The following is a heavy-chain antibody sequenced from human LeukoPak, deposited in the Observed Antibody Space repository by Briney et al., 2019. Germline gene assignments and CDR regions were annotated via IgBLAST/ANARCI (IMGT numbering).Heavy chain of an antibody. CDR1: GYTFTSYG. J-gene: IGHJ5*02. CDR2: IIPIFGTA. Sequence: SVKVSCKASGYTFTSYGISWVRQAPGQGLEWMGGIIPIFGTANYAQKFQGRVTITTDESTSTAYMELSSLRSEDTAVYYCARDKWGSYGSGWFDPWGQGTLVTVSS. D-gene: IGHD1-26*01. V-gene: IGHV1-69*05. CDR3: ARDKWGSYGSGWFDP.